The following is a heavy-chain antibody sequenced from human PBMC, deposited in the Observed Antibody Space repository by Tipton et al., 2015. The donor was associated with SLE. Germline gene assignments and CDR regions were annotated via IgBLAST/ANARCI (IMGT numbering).Heavy chain of an antibody. Sequence: TLSLTCTVSGGSISSYYWNWFRQPPGKGLEWIGYIYYSGSTNYNPSLKSRVTISVDRSQNQFSLRLNSVSAADTAVYYCASDYSNSDYSYYYMDVWGKGTTVTVSS. V-gene: IGHV4-59*01. D-gene: IGHD4-11*01. CDR1: GGSISSYY. J-gene: IGHJ6*03. CDR3: ASDYSNSDYSYYYMDV. CDR2: IYYSGST.